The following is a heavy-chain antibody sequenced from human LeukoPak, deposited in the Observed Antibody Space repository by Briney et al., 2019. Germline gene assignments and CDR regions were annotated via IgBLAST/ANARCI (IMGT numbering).Heavy chain of an antibody. V-gene: IGHV3-23*01. CDR2: ISGSGGNT. D-gene: IGHD2-2*01. J-gene: IGHJ4*02. Sequence: GGSLRLSCAASGFTFSSYAMSWVRQAPGKGLEWVSAISGSGGNTYYAASVKDRFTISRDNSKNTLFLQMNSLRAEDTAVYYCTKVPGAIQYPYYFDYWGQGTLVTVSS. CDR3: TKVPGAIQYPYYFDY. CDR1: GFTFSSYA.